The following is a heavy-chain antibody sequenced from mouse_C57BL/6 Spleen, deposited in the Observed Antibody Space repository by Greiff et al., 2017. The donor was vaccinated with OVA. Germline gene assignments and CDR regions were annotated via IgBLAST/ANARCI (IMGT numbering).Heavy chain of an antibody. J-gene: IGHJ2*01. CDR2: IYPGDGDT. D-gene: IGHD2-1*01. V-gene: IGHV1-82*01. CDR1: GYAFSSSW. CDR3: ARSRIYYGNPGYFDY. Sequence: QVQLQQSGPELVKPGASVKISCKASGYAFSSSWMNWVKQRPGKGLEWIGRIYPGDGDTNYNGKFKGKATLTADKSSSTAYMQLSSLTSEDSAVYFCARSRIYYGNPGYFDYWGQGTTLTVSS.